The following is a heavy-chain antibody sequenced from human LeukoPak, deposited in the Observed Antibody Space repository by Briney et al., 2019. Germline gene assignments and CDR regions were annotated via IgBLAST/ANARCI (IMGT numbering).Heavy chain of an antibody. J-gene: IGHJ4*02. CDR1: GYTFTNYY. CDR2: INPSGGST. Sequence: ASVKVSCKASGYTFTNYYIHWVRQAPGQGLEWMGMINPSGGSTTYAQKFQGGVTMTRDTSTSTVYMELSSPRSEDTAVYYCARDSGVGVTTFVDYWGQGILVTVSS. V-gene: IGHV1-46*01. D-gene: IGHD1-26*01. CDR3: ARDSGVGVTTFVDY.